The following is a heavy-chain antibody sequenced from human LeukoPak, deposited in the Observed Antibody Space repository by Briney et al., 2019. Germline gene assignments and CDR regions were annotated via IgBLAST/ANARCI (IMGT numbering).Heavy chain of an antibody. CDR1: GFTVSSNC. CDR3: ARDDGGYGPFEY. Sequence: PGGSLSLSCAVFGFTVSSNCMNWVRQVPGKGLEWVSLIYSTDSTYYTDYVKGRFTISRDNSKNTLYLQINSLRAEDTAVYYCARDDGGYGPFEYWGEGTLVTVSS. J-gene: IGHJ4*02. CDR2: IYSTDST. D-gene: IGHD5-12*01. V-gene: IGHV3-53*01.